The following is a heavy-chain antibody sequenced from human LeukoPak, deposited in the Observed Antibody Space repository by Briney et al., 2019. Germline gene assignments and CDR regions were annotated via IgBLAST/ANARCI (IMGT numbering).Heavy chain of an antibody. CDR3: AREGI. V-gene: IGHV3-7*01. Sequence: PGGSLRLSCAASGFTFSRYWMSWVRQAPGKGLEWVANIKQDGSEKYYVDSVKGRFTISRDNPKNSLYLQMNSLRAEDTAVYYCAREGIWGQGTLVTVSS. CDR2: IKQDGSEK. CDR1: GFTFSRYW. J-gene: IGHJ4*02.